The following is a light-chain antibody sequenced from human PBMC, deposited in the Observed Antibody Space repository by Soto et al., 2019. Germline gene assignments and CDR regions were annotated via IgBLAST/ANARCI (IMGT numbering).Light chain of an antibody. CDR3: QQYNNWPFIT. Sequence: EIVLTHSLGTLSVSPGERATLSCRASQSVSSNLAWYHQKPGQAPRLLIYGASTRATGIPARFSGSGSGTEFTLTISSLQSEDFAVYYCQQYNNWPFITFGQGTRLEIK. J-gene: IGKJ5*01. CDR1: QSVSSN. CDR2: GAS. V-gene: IGKV3-15*01.